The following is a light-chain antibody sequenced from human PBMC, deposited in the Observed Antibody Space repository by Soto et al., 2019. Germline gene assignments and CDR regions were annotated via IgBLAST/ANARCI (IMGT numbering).Light chain of an antibody. CDR3: SSYTSSTLKV. V-gene: IGLV2-14*03. Sequence: QSALTQPASGSGSPGQSITISCSGTSSDIGGYNYVSWYQQHPGKAPQLMIYDVSHRPSGVSNRFSGSKSGNTASLTISGLQAEVVGDYYCSSYTSSTLKVFGGGTKLTVL. CDR1: SSDIGGYNY. CDR2: DVS. J-gene: IGLJ2*01.